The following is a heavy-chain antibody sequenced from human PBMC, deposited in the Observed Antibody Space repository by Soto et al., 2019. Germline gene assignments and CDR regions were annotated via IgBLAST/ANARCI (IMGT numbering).Heavy chain of an antibody. J-gene: IGHJ6*02. CDR1: GYTFTSYG. D-gene: IGHD2-15*01. Sequence: ASVKVSCKASGYTFTSYGISWVRQAPGQGLEWMGWISAYNGNTNYAQKLQGRVTMTTDTSTSTAYMELRSLRSDDTAVYYCARGGLGYCSGGSCSPRYRVLYGMDVWGQGTTVTVS. V-gene: IGHV1-18*04. CDR2: ISAYNGNT. CDR3: ARGGLGYCSGGSCSPRYRVLYGMDV.